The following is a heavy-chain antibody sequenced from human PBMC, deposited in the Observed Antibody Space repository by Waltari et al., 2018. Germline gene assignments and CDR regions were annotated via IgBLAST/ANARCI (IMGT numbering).Heavy chain of an antibody. CDR1: GGTFSSYA. J-gene: IGHJ4*02. Sequence: QVQLVQSGAEVKKPGSSVKVSCKASGGTFSSYATSWVRQAPGQGLEWMGGIIPIFGTANYAQKFQGRVTITADESTSTAYMELSSLRSEDTAVYYCATRPYDYSNFSPFYWGQGTLVTVSS. CDR3: ATRPYDYSNFSPFY. V-gene: IGHV1-69*01. CDR2: IIPIFGTA. D-gene: IGHD4-4*01.